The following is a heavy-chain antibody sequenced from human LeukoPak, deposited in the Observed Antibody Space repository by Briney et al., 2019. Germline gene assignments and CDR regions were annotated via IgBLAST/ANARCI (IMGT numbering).Heavy chain of an antibody. CDR1: GFTFSSYE. CDR2: ISDSGSII. Sequence: GGSLRLSCAASGFTFSSYEMNWVRQAPGKGLEWVSNISDSGSIIYYADSVKGRFTVSRDNARKSLYLQMNSRRAEDTAVYYCARGGGAAAGTRIDYWGQGTLVTVSS. CDR3: ARGGGAAAGTRIDY. V-gene: IGHV3-48*03. J-gene: IGHJ4*02. D-gene: IGHD6-13*01.